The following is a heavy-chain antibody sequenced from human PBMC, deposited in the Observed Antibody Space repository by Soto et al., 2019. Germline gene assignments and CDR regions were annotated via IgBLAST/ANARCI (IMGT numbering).Heavy chain of an antibody. D-gene: IGHD3-9*01. CDR2: MNPNSGNT. J-gene: IGHJ4*02. Sequence: ASVKVSCKASGYTFTSYDINWVRQATGQGLEWMGWMNPNSGNTGYAQKFQGRVTMTRNTSISTAYMELSSLRSEDMAVYYCARGRKAVNDILTGYYRVGSYWGQGTLVTVSS. CDR1: GYTFTSYD. V-gene: IGHV1-8*01. CDR3: ARGRKAVNDILTGYYRVGSY.